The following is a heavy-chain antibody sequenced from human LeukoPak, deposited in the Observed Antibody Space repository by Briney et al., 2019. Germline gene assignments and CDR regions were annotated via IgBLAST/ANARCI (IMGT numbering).Heavy chain of an antibody. J-gene: IGHJ4*02. CDR3: ARGPNDAEIAVVHDY. V-gene: IGHV1-46*01. CDR1: GYTFTSYY. CDR2: INPSGGST. D-gene: IGHD6-19*01. Sequence: ASVKVSCKASGYTFTSYYMHWVRQAPGQGLEWMGIINPSGGSTSYAQKFQGRVTMTRDTSKNQFSLKLSSVTAADTAVYYCARGPNDAEIAVVHDYWGQGTLVTVSS.